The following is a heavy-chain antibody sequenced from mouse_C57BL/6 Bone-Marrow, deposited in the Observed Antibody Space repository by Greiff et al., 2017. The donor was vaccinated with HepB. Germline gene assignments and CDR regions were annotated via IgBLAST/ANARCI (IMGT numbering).Heavy chain of an antibody. V-gene: IGHV1-69*01. CDR2: IDPSDSYT. Sequence: QVQLQQPGAELVMPGASVKLSCKASGYTFTSYWMHWVKQRPGQGLEWIGEIDPSDSYTNYNQKFKGKSTLTVDKSSSTAYMKLRSLTSEDSAVYYCASTLWLRRGDYYAMDYWGQGTSVTVSA. D-gene: IGHD2-2*01. J-gene: IGHJ4*01. CDR1: GYTFTSYW. CDR3: ASTLWLRRGDYYAMDY.